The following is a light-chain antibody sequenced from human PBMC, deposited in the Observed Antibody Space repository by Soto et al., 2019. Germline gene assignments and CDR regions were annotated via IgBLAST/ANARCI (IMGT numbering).Light chain of an antibody. Sequence: DIQMTQSPSTLSASVGDTVTVTCRASQSIGRWLAWYQQKPGKAPKLLIYTASSLQTGVPSRFSGSGSGTEFALTISSLQADDFAIYYCQQYNSYPPNFGGGTKVDIK. CDR3: QQYNSYPPN. CDR2: TAS. V-gene: IGKV1-5*03. J-gene: IGKJ4*01. CDR1: QSIGRW.